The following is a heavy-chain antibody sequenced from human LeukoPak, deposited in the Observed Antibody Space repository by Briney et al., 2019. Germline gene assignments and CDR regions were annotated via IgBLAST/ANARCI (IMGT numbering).Heavy chain of an antibody. CDR2: INAKTGSP. V-gene: IGHV7-4-1*02. J-gene: IGHJ6*02. Sequence: GASVKVSCKASGYTFTNYAVNWVRQAPGQGLEWMGWINAKTGSPTYAQGFTGRFVFSLDTTVNTAYLQISSLKAEDTAVYYCARQYCSGPRCYTWAFTVPGIMTPYALDVWGQGTTVTVSS. CDR1: GYTFTNYA. CDR3: ARQYCSGPRCYTWAFTVPGIMTPYALDV. D-gene: IGHD2-2*02.